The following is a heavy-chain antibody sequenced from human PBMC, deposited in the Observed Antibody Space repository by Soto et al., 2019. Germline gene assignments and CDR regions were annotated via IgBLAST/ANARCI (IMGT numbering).Heavy chain of an antibody. CDR3: ALVVGNPTW. D-gene: IGHD2-2*01. J-gene: IGHJ4*02. CDR2: TNHSGST. V-gene: IGHV4-34*01. CDR1: GGSFSGYY. Sequence: QVQLQQWGAGLLKPSETLSLTCAVYGGSFSGYYWSWIRQPPGKGLEWIGETNHSGSTNYNPSLKSRVTIPVDTSKNHFSQKLSSATAADTAVYYCALVVGNPTWWGQGTLVTVSS.